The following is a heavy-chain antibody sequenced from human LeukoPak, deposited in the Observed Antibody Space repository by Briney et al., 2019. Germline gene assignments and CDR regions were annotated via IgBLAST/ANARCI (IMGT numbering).Heavy chain of an antibody. Sequence: AASVKVSCKASGYTFTSYGISWVRQAPGQGLEWMGWISAYNGNTNYAQKLQGGVTMTTDTSTSTAYMELRSLRSDDTAVYYCARVLLINYYDSSGSISDPFDYWGQGTLVTVSS. D-gene: IGHD3-22*01. V-gene: IGHV1-18*01. CDR3: ARVLLINYYDSSGSISDPFDY. J-gene: IGHJ4*02. CDR2: ISAYNGNT. CDR1: GYTFTSYG.